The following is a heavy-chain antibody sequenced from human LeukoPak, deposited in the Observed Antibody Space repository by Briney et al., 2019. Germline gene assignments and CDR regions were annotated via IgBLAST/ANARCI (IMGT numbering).Heavy chain of an antibody. Sequence: TSETLSLTRTVSGGSISSYYWSWVRQTAGKGLEWIGRIYISGTTNYNPSLKSRVTMSLDTPKNQLSLRLTSVTAADTAVYYCARDEARTGYIHYWGQGTLITVSS. D-gene: IGHD3-9*01. V-gene: IGHV4-4*07. CDR3: ARDEARTGYIHY. J-gene: IGHJ4*02. CDR1: GGSISSYY. CDR2: IYISGTT.